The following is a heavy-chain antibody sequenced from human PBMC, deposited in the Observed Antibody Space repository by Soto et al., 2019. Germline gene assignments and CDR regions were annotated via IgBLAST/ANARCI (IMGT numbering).Heavy chain of an antibody. D-gene: IGHD1-1*01. Sequence: ASVKVSCKASGFTFTSSAVQWVRQARGQRLEWIGWIVVGSGNTNYAQKFQERVTITRDMSTSTAYMELSSLRSEDTAVYYCAANPKKSRDGYNSPVGYWGQGTLVTVSS. J-gene: IGHJ4*02. CDR1: GFTFTSSA. V-gene: IGHV1-58*01. CDR3: AANPKKSRDGYNSPVGY. CDR2: IVVGSGNT.